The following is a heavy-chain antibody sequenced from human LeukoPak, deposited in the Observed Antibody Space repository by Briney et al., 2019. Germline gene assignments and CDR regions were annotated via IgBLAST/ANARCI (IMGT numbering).Heavy chain of an antibody. V-gene: IGHV4-59*01. D-gene: IGHD1-26*01. CDR3: ARATVGTTTAMRY. CDR2: IYYTGTT. Sequence: SETLSLTCSVSGGSISGYYYTWIRQPPGKGLEWIGYIYYTGTTIYNPSLKSRVTLSVDTSKNQLSLKLSSVTAADTAVYYCARATVGTTTAMRYWGQGTLVTVSS. CDR1: GGSISGYY. J-gene: IGHJ4*02.